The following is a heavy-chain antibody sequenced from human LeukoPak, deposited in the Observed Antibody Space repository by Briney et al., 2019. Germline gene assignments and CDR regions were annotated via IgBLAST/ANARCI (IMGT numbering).Heavy chain of an antibody. CDR2: ISPSSSTI. V-gene: IGHV3-11*04. CDR3: ARENAWGYFDF. Sequence: PGGSLRLSCAVSGFTFSDSYMTWLRQAPGKGLEWVSYISPSSSTIYFADSVKGRFTISRDNAQNSLYLQMNSLRAEDTAVYYCARENAWGYFDFWGQGTLVTVSS. D-gene: IGHD7-27*01. J-gene: IGHJ4*02. CDR1: GFTFSDSY.